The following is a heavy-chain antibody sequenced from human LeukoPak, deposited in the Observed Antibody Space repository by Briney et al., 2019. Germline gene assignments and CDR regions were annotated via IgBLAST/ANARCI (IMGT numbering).Heavy chain of an antibody. J-gene: IGHJ4*02. Sequence: GGSLRLSCAASGFIFSGYAMHWVRQAPGKGLEWVALISYDGSNEYYADSVKGRFTISRDNSKNTLCLQMNSLRAEDTAVYYCARDTRTYYDFWGGPSFDYWGQGTLVTVSS. CDR2: ISYDGSNE. CDR1: GFIFSGYA. D-gene: IGHD3-3*01. V-gene: IGHV3-30*04. CDR3: ARDTRTYYDFWGGPSFDY.